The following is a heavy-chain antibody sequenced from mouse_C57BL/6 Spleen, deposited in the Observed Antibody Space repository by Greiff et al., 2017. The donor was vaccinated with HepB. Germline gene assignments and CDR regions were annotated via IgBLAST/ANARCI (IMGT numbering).Heavy chain of an antibody. J-gene: IGHJ2*01. CDR1: GFTFTDYY. V-gene: IGHV7-3*01. CDR3: ARSPLTGPFDY. CDR2: IRNKANGYTT. D-gene: IGHD4-1*01. Sequence: EVKLMESGGGLVQPGGSLSLSCAASGFTFTDYYMSWVRQPPGKALEWLGFIRNKANGYTTEYSASVKGRFTISRDNSQSILYLQMNALRAEDSATYYCARSPLTGPFDYWGQGTTLTVSS.